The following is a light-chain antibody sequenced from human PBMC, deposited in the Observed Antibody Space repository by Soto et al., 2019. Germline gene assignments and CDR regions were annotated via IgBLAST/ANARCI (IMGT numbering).Light chain of an antibody. J-gene: IGLJ1*01. CDR2: EVT. Sequence: ALTQPPSASGSPGQSVTISCTGTSSDVGGYNFVSWYQQHPGKAPKLMIYEVTKRPSGVPDRFSGSKSGNTASLTVSGLQAEDEADYYCSSYAGSNSRYVFGTGTKLTVL. CDR1: SSDVGGYNF. V-gene: IGLV2-8*01. CDR3: SSYAGSNSRYV.